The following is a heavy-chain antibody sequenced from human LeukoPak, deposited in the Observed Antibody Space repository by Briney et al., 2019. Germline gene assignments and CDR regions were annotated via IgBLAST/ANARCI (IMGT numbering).Heavy chain of an antibody. V-gene: IGHV3-53*01. CDR2: IYSGGST. CDR3: ARDSNYDTSGHYY. Sequence: GSLRLSFAASGFTVSSNYMGWVRQAPGKGLEWVSVIYSGGSTYSADSVKGRFTISRDNSKNTLYLQMNSLRAEDTAVYYCARDSNYDTSGHYYWGQGTLVTVSS. CDR1: GFTVSSNY. J-gene: IGHJ4*02. D-gene: IGHD3-22*01.